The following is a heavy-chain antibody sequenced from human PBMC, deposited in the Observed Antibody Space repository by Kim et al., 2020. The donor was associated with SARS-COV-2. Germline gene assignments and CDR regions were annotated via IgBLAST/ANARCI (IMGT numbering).Heavy chain of an antibody. CDR1: GFIVSNNY. J-gene: IGHJ3*02. CDR2: IYSGGGT. D-gene: IGHD3-10*01. V-gene: IGHV3-53*01. Sequence: GGSLRLSCAASGFIVSNNYMSWVRQAPGKGLEWVSVIYSGGGTYYADSVKGRFTISRDNSKNTLYLQMNSLRAEDTAVYYCVRVGFGSGSLNGFDIWGQGTMVTVSS. CDR3: VRVGFGSGSLNGFDI.